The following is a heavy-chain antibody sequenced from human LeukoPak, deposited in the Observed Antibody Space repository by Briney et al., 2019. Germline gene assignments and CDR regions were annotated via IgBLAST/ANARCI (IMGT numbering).Heavy chain of an antibody. V-gene: IGHV1-69*13. CDR2: IIPIFGTA. J-gene: IGHJ5*02. CDR1: GGTFSSYA. Sequence: SVKVSCKASGGTFSSYAISWVRQAPGQGLEWMGGIIPIFGTANYAQKFQGRVTITADESTSTAYMELSSLRSEDTAVYYCARVLRYFDWPKGANWFDPWGQGTLVTVSS. CDR3: ARVLRYFDWPKGANWFDP. D-gene: IGHD3-9*01.